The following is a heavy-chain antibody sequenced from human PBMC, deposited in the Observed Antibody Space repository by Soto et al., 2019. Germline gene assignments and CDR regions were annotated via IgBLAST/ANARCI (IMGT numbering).Heavy chain of an antibody. V-gene: IGHV4-4*07. Sequence: SETLSLTCSVSGGSINSYWWSWIRQPAGKGLEWIGRVYSTGTTDFNPSLNSRATMSVETSKNQFSLKLTSVTAADTAVYYCARDIGSYAYGEGYWGQGIQVTVSS. D-gene: IGHD3-10*01. CDR2: VYSTGTT. CDR1: GGSINSYW. J-gene: IGHJ4*02. CDR3: ARDIGSYAYGEGY.